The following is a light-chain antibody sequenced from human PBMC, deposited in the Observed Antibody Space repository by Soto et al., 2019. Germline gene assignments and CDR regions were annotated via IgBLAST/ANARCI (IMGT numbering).Light chain of an antibody. Sequence: DIQMTQSPSTLSASVGDRVTITCRASQSISSWLAWYQQKPGKAPNLLIYKASNLESGVPSRFSGSGSGTEFTLTISSLQPVDFETYYCQHYNSYSAGTFGQGTKVEIK. CDR2: KAS. V-gene: IGKV1-5*03. CDR3: QHYNSYSAGT. CDR1: QSISSW. J-gene: IGKJ1*01.